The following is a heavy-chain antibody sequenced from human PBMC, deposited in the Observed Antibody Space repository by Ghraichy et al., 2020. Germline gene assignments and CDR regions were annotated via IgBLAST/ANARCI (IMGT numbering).Heavy chain of an antibody. V-gene: IGHV3-48*03. CDR3: ARELLHYYDSSGHSN. D-gene: IGHD3-22*01. CDR1: GFTFSSYE. CDR2: ISSSGSTI. Sequence: LSLTCAASGFTFSSYEMNWVRQAPGKGLEWVSYISSSGSTIYYADSVKGRFTISRDNAKNSLYLQMNSLRAEDTAVYYCARELLHYYDSSGHSNWGQGTLVTVSS. J-gene: IGHJ4*02.